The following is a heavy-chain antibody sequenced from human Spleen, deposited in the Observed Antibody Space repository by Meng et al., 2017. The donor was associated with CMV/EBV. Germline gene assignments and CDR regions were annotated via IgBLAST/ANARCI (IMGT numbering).Heavy chain of an antibody. D-gene: IGHD1-26*01. J-gene: IGHJ6*02. CDR1: GFTVSSNY. CDR3: AREHRGSYGAYGMDV. CDR2: IYTGGST. V-gene: IGHV3-53*01. Sequence: GESLKISCAASGFTVSSNYMSWVRQAPGKGLEWVSLIYTGGSTYYADSVKGRFTISRDNSKNTLYLQMNSLRAEDTAVYYCAREHRGSYGAYGMDVWGQGTTVTVSS.